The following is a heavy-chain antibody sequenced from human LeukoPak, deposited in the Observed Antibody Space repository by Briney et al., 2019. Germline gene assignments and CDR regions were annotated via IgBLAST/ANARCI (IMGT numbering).Heavy chain of an antibody. Sequence: SETLSLTCTVSGGSISSGGYSWSWIRQHPGKGLEWIGYIYYSGSTYYNPSHKSRVTISVDTSKNQFSLKLSSVTAADTAVYYCARDLGAYYYDSSGHEGAFDIWGQGTMVTVSS. J-gene: IGHJ3*02. CDR1: GGSISSGGYS. V-gene: IGHV4-31*03. CDR2: IYYSGST. CDR3: ARDLGAYYYDSSGHEGAFDI. D-gene: IGHD3-22*01.